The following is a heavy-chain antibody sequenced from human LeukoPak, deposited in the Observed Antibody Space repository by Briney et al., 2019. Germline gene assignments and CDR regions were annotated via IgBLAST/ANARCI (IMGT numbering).Heavy chain of an antibody. CDR1: GFTLSSYW. V-gene: IGHV4-34*01. Sequence: PGGSLRLSCARSGFTLSSYWMTWIRQPPGKGLGWIGEINHRGGANHNPSHKSRVTISVDTSKNQFSLKLSSVTAADTAVYYCARGHPGPNYYGSGSYYEGHHWFDPWGEGTLVTVSS. CDR3: ARGHPGPNYYGSGSYYEGHHWFDP. J-gene: IGHJ5*02. D-gene: IGHD3-10*01. CDR2: INHRGGA.